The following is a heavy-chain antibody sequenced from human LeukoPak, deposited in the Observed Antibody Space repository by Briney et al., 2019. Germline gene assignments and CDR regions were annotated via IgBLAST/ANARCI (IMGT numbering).Heavy chain of an antibody. V-gene: IGHV3-9*01. CDR3: AKGVGYSSSWSSNWFDP. CDR2: ISWNSGSI. D-gene: IGHD6-13*01. Sequence: PGRSLRLSCAASGFTFGDYAMHWVRQAPGKGLEWVPGISWNSGSIGYADSVKGRFTISRDNAKNSLYLQMNSLRAEDTALYYCAKGVGYSSSWSSNWFDPWGQGTLVTVSS. CDR1: GFTFGDYA. J-gene: IGHJ5*02.